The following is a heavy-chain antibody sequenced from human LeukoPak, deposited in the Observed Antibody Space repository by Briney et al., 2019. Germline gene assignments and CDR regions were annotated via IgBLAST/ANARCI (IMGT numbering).Heavy chain of an antibody. V-gene: IGHV4-39*01. Sequence: SETLSLTCTVSGFSISSHYYWIWIRQPPGKGLEWIGSIYYSGSTYYNPSLKSRVTISLDTSKNQFSLKLTSLTAAETAVYYCARQYGSGSAYTPVVDLWGQGTLVTVSS. CDR2: IYYSGST. CDR1: GFSISSHYY. J-gene: IGHJ4*02. D-gene: IGHD3-10*01. CDR3: ARQYGSGSAYTPVVDL.